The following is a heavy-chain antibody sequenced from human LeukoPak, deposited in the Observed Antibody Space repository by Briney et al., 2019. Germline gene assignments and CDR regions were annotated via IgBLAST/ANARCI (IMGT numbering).Heavy chain of an antibody. D-gene: IGHD4-11*01. CDR1: GGTFSSYA. J-gene: IGHJ6*03. CDR2: IIPILGIA. Sequence: GASVKLSCNASGGTFSSYAISWVRQAPGQGRGWMGRIIPILGIANYAQKFQGRVTITADKSTSTAYMELSSLRSEDTAVNYCARYGSTTAEYYYNMDVGGKGTTVTVSS. CDR3: ARYGSTTAEYYYNMDV. V-gene: IGHV1-69*04.